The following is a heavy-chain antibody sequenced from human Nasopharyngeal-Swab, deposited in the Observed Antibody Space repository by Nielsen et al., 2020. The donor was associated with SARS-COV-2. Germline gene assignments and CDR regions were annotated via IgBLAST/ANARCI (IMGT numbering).Heavy chain of an antibody. D-gene: IGHD3-10*01. Sequence: WIRQPSGKGLEWIGYIYYSGSTYYNPSLKSRVTISVDTSKNQFSLKLSSVTAADTAVYYCARDLHEYGSGLYYFDYWGQGTLVTVSS. J-gene: IGHJ4*02. CDR2: IYYSGST. CDR3: ARDLHEYGSGLYYFDY. V-gene: IGHV4-30-4*01.